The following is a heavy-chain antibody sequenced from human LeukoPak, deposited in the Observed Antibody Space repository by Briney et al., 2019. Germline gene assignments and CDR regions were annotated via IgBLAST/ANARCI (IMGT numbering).Heavy chain of an antibody. V-gene: IGHV4-61*02. D-gene: IGHD2-2*01. CDR1: GGSISSGSYY. Sequence: SSQTLSLTCTVSGGSISSGSYYWSWIRQPAGKGLEWIGRIYTSGSTNYNPSLKSRVTISVDTSKNQFSLKLSSVTAADTAVSYCARDLGYCSSTSCLNWFDPWGQGTLVTVSS. J-gene: IGHJ5*02. CDR3: ARDLGYCSSTSCLNWFDP. CDR2: IYTSGST.